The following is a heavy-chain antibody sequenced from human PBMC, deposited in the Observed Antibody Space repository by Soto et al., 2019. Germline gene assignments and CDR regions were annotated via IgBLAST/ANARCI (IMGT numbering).Heavy chain of an antibody. J-gene: IGHJ1*01. CDR1: GLTFSNNW. Sequence: EVHLMESGGGLVQTGGSLRLSCAASGLTFSNNWMHWVRQAPGKGLVWVSRISSDGSATNYADSVRGRFTISRDNAKNTVYLQMNSLREEDTAVYYCAGEWQYIQYWGQGTLVTVSS. CDR2: ISSDGSAT. V-gene: IGHV3-74*01. CDR3: AGEWQYIQY.